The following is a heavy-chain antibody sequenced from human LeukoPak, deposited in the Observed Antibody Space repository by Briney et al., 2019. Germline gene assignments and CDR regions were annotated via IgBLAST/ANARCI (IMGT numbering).Heavy chain of an antibody. CDR1: GFTFSSYA. CDR3: AKDGRAYYDSSSGYFDY. V-gene: IGHV3-23*01. D-gene: IGHD3-22*01. CDR2: ISGSGGST. Sequence: PGGSLRLSRAASGFTFSSYAMSWVRQAPGKGLEWVSAISGSGGSTYYADSVKGRFTISRDNSKNTLYLQMNSLRAEDTAVYYCAKDGRAYYDSSSGYFDYWGQGTLVTVSS. J-gene: IGHJ4*02.